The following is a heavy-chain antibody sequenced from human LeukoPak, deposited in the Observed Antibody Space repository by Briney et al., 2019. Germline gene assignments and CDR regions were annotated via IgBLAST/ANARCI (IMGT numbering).Heavy chain of an antibody. CDR1: GGSISTNSYY. CDR3: ARDHWLTIIDY. Sequence: PSETLSLTCTVSGGSISTNSYYWVWIRQPPGKGLEWIGSIYYSGSTYYNPSLKSRVTISVDTSKNQFSLKLSSVTAADTAVYYCARDHWLTIIDYWGQGTLVTVSS. CDR2: IYYSGST. V-gene: IGHV4-39*07. J-gene: IGHJ4*02. D-gene: IGHD4/OR15-4a*01.